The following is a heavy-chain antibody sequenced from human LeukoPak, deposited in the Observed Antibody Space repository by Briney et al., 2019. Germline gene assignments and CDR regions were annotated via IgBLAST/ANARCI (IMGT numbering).Heavy chain of an antibody. CDR3: ARGLVYCGGDCYRALDY. V-gene: IGHV3-48*02. J-gene: IGHJ4*02. CDR2: ISSSSGSI. D-gene: IGHD2-21*02. Sequence: GGSLRLSCAASGFTFSSSTMNWVRQAPGRGLEWVSYISSSSGSICYADSVKGRFTISRDNAKNSLYLQMNSLRDEDTALYYCARGLVYCGGDCYRALDYWGQGVLVTVSS. CDR1: GFTFSSST.